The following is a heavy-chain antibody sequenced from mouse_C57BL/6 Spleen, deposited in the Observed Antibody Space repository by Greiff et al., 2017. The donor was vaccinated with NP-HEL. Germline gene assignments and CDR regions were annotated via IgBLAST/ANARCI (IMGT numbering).Heavy chain of an antibody. CDR3: ARGGNGSSLGAMDD. CDR1: GYTFTSYW. Sequence: QVQLQQSGTELVKPGASVKLSCKASGYTFTSYWMHWVKQRPGQGLEWIGNINPSNGGTNYNEKFKSKATLTVDKSSSTAYMQLSSLTSEDSAVYDCARGGNGSSLGAMDDWGQGTSVTVSS. J-gene: IGHJ4*01. V-gene: IGHV1-53*01. D-gene: IGHD1-1*01. CDR2: INPSNGGT.